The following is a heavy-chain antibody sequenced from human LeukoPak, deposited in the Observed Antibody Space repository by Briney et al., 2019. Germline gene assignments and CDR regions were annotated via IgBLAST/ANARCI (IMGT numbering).Heavy chain of an antibody. J-gene: IGHJ4*02. CDR3: VRESRPGGAMGLYHNLDY. CDR1: GFTFSDFW. Sequence: GGSLRLSCAGSGFTFSDFWMTWVRQTPGKGLEWVGNIKEDGTEKNLVDSVKGRFTISRDNTKNLLFLEMNNLRGDDTAIYYCVRESRPGGAMGLYHNLDYWGQGTLVAVSS. CDR2: IKEDGTEK. D-gene: IGHD1-1*01. V-gene: IGHV3-7*01.